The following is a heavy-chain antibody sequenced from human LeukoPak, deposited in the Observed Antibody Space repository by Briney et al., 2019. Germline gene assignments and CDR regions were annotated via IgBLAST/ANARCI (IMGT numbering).Heavy chain of an antibody. V-gene: IGHV4-59*01. Sequence: SETLSLTCTVSGGSISSYYWSWIRQPPGKGLEWIGYIYYSGSTNYNPSLKSRVTISVDTSKNQFSLKLSSVTAADTAVYYCAGGGGSGSRYGAFDIWGQGTMVTVSS. J-gene: IGHJ3*02. CDR3: AGGGGSGSRYGAFDI. CDR1: GGSISSYY. D-gene: IGHD3-10*01. CDR2: IYYSGST.